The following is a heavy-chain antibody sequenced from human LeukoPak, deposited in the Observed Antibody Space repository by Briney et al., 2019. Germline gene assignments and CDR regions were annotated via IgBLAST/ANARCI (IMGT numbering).Heavy chain of an antibody. V-gene: IGHV4-59*08. CDR3: ARAHDYGDYKKWFDP. Sequence: PSETLSLTCTVSGGSISSYYWSWIRQPPGKGLEWIGYIYYSGSTNYNPSLKSRLTISVDTSKNQFSLKLSSVTATDTAVYYCARAHDYGDYKKWFDPWGQGTLVTVSS. J-gene: IGHJ5*02. D-gene: IGHD4-17*01. CDR1: GGSISSYY. CDR2: IYYSGST.